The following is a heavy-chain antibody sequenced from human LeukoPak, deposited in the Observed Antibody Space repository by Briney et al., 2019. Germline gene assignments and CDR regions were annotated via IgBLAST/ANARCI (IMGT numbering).Heavy chain of an antibody. V-gene: IGHV3-20*04. J-gene: IGHJ4*02. CDR2: INWDGGST. Sequence: PGGSLRFSCAASGFTFDDYGMSWVRQAPGKGLEWVSGINWDGGSTGYADSVKGRFTISRDSAKNSVFLQMNSLRVEDTALYYCARLGYCSVISCSVPFDNWGQGTLVTVSS. CDR3: ARLGYCSVISCSVPFDN. CDR1: GFTFDDYG. D-gene: IGHD2-15*01.